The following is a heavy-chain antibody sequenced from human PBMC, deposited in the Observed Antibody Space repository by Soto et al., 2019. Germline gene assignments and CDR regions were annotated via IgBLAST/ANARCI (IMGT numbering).Heavy chain of an antibody. CDR3: ARDRGYATDY. J-gene: IGHJ4*02. V-gene: IGHV4-31*03. CDR2: IYYSGST. D-gene: IGHD5-12*01. CDR1: GGSICNGGYY. Sequence: PSETLSLTCTVSGGSICNGGYYWSWIRQHPGKGLEWIGYIYYSGSTYYNPSLKSRVTISVDTSKNQFSLKLSSVTAADTAVYYCARDRGYATDYWGQGTLVTVSS.